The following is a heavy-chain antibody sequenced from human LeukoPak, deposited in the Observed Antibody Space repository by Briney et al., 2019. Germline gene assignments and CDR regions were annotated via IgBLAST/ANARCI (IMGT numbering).Heavy chain of an antibody. J-gene: IGHJ5*02. Sequence: VSHQGSVLTCTGPNRTHKVRQGAGRGAEGMGWINTNSGVTDYARKFQGRVTMTRDTSISTAYMELYRLTSDDTAMYYCTRDRLSKWFDPWGQGTLVTVSS. D-gene: IGHD5-12*01. CDR1: VLTCTGPN. CDR3: TRDRLSKWFDP. CDR2: INTNSGVT. V-gene: IGHV1-2*02.